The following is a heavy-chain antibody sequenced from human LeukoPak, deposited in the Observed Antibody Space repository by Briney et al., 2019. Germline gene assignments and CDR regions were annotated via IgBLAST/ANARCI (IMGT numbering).Heavy chain of an antibody. CDR3: ARDPAYLQGSGWYFDY. CDR1: GYTFTSYA. J-gene: IGHJ4*02. CDR2: INTNTGNP. D-gene: IGHD6-19*01. V-gene: IGHV7-4-1*02. Sequence: ASVTVSCKASGYTFTSYAMNWVRQAPGQGLEWMGWINTNTGNPTYAQGFTGRFVFSLDTSVSTAYLQISSLKAEDTAVYYCARDPAYLQGSGWYFDYWGQGTLVTVSS.